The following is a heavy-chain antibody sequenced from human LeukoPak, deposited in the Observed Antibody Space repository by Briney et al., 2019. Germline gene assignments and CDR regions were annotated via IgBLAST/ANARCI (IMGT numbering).Heavy chain of an antibody. V-gene: IGHV1-8*01. CDR2: MNPNSGDT. D-gene: IGHD3-16*01. J-gene: IGHJ4*02. Sequence: ASVKVSCKASGYTFTNYDINWVRQAAGQGLEWMGWMNPNSGDTGYVEKFQGRGTITRDTSMNTAYMELSSLRSEDTAVYYCTRSGFGGGVHFDYWGQGTPVTVSS. CDR3: TRSGFGGGVHFDY. CDR1: GYTFTNYD.